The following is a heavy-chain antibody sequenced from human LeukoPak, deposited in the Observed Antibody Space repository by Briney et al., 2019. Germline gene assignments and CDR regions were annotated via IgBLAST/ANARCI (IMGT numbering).Heavy chain of an antibody. Sequence: GGSLRLSCAASGFTFDDYAMHWVRQAPGKGLEWVSGISWNSGSIGYADSVKGRFTISRDNAKNSLYLQMNSLRAEDMALYYCAKGGSSGWYSTGWDYWGQGTLVTVTS. V-gene: IGHV3-9*03. CDR1: GFTFDDYA. CDR2: ISWNSGSI. D-gene: IGHD6-19*01. J-gene: IGHJ4*02. CDR3: AKGGSSGWYSTGWDY.